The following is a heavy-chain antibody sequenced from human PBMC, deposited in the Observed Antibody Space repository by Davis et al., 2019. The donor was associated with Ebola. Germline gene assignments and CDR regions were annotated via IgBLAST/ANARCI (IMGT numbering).Heavy chain of an antibody. CDR1: GFTVSSNY. V-gene: IGHV3-53*01. J-gene: IGHJ6*02. Sequence: GESLKISCAASGFTVSSNYMSWVRQAPGKGLEWVSLIYSGGSTYYADSVKGRFTISRDNSKNTLYLQMNSLRAEDTAVYYCAKDPSFWIRFGGYYGMDVWGQGTTVVVSS. D-gene: IGHD3-16*01. CDR2: IYSGGST. CDR3: AKDPSFWIRFGGYYGMDV.